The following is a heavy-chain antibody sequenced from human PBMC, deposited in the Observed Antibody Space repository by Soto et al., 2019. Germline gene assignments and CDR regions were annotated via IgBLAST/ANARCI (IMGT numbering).Heavy chain of an antibody. J-gene: IGHJ1*01. D-gene: IGHD3-22*01. V-gene: IGHV1-69*13. CDR1: GGTFSSYA. CDR2: IIPIFGTA. CDR3: ARDPFGSGYQMKGNLLAPFQN. Sequence: SVKVSCKASGGTFSSYAISWVRQAPGQGLEWMGGIIPIFGTANYAQKFQGRVTITADESTSTAYMELSSLRSEDTAVYYCARDPFGSGYQMKGNLLAPFQNWGQGTLVTVSS.